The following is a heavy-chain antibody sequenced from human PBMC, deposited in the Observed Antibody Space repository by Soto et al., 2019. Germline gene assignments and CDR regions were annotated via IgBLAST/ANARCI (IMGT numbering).Heavy chain of an antibody. Sequence: QVQLQESGPGLVKPSETLSLTCAVSGDSISSNTWWSWVRQSPGKGLEWTGEIYHSGKNNYKASLKSRVSXXIXQSKNQLSLNLTSVTAADTAVYYCASRPAYISGKDYWGQGTLVTVSS. D-gene: IGHD3-3*02. CDR3: ASRPAYISGKDY. J-gene: IGHJ4*02. CDR2: IYHSGKN. CDR1: GDSISSNTW. V-gene: IGHV4-4*02.